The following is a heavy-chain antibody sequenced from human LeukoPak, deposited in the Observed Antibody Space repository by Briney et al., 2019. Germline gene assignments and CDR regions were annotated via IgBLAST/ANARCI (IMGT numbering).Heavy chain of an antibody. Sequence: SETLSLTCTVSGGSISSYYWSWIRQPPGKGLEWIGHIYYSGSTNYNPSLKSRVTISVDTSKNQFSLKLSSVTAADTAVYYCARLRPWVIPRLYYYYGMDVWGQGTTVTVSS. D-gene: IGHD2-21*01. V-gene: IGHV4-59*12. CDR1: GGSISSYY. CDR3: ARLRPWVIPRLYYYYGMDV. CDR2: IYYSGST. J-gene: IGHJ6*02.